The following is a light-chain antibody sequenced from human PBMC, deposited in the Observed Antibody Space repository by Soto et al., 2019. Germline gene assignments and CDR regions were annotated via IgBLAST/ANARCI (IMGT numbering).Light chain of an antibody. CDR2: DAS. V-gene: IGKV1-5*01. J-gene: IGKJ4*01. CDR3: QQFNSFSLT. Sequence: DIQMTQSPSSLPASLGDRVTITFRASQSISSSLAWYQQKPGKAPKLLIYDASNLERGVPSRFSGSGSGTEFSLTISSLQSDDFATYYCQQFNSFSLTFGGGTKVE. CDR1: QSISSS.